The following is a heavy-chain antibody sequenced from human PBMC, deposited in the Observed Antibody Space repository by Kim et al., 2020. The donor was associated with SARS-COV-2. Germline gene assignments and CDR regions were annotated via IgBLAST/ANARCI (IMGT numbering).Heavy chain of an antibody. V-gene: IGHV3-21*04. Sequence: GGSLRLSCAASGFTFSSYSMNWVRQAPGKGLEWVSSISSSSSSNIYYAYSVKGRFTISRDNAKNSLYLQMNSLRAEDTAVYYCAREGGMATSTGFDYWGQGTLVTVSS. CDR3: AREGGMATSTGFDY. CDR1: GFTFSSYS. J-gene: IGHJ4*02. CDR2: ISSSSSSNI. D-gene: IGHD2-8*02.